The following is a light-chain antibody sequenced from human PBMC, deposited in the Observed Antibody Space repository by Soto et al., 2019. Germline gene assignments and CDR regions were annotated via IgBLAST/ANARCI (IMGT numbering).Light chain of an antibody. V-gene: IGKV3-20*01. CDR3: QQYGNVPLT. J-gene: IGKJ4*01. CDR2: RVS. Sequence: GLTQSPGTLSLSPGEGATLSCRASQSVSNRYFAWYQQKPGQAPRLLIYRVSSRATGIPDRFSGSGSGTDFTLTISRLEPEDFAVYYCQQYGNVPLTFGGGTKVDIK. CDR1: QSVSNRY.